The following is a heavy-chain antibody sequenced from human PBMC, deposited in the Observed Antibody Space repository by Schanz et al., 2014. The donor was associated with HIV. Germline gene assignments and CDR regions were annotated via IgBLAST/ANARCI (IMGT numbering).Heavy chain of an antibody. CDR2: VTNSGSYV. V-gene: IGHV3-23*05. CDR1: GFVFRDFA. Sequence: EVQLLESGGDLAQPGDSLRLSCVASGFVFRDFAMAWVRQAPGKGLEWVLAVTNSGSYVNYADSVKGRFTMSRDNSKNTLSLQMDSLRVDDTAIYYCAKRSGRSFGYFDSWGQGLLVTVSS. CDR3: AKRSGRSFGYFDS. D-gene: IGHD2-15*01. J-gene: IGHJ4*02.